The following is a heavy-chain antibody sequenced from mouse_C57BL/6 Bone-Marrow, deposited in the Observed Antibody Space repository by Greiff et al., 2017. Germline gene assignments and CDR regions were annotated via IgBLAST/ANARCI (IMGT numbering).Heavy chain of an antibody. Sequence: VQLQQSGAELVKPGASVKLSCKASGYTFTEYSIHWVKQRPGQGLEWIGWFYPGSGSIKYNEKFKDKATLTADKSSSTVYMELSRLTSEDSAVYLCARHEEPNWDGYYFDYWGQGTTLTVSA. J-gene: IGHJ2*01. V-gene: IGHV1-62-2*01. D-gene: IGHD4-1*01. CDR3: ARHEEPNWDGYYFDY. CDR1: GYTFTEYS. CDR2: FYPGSGSI.